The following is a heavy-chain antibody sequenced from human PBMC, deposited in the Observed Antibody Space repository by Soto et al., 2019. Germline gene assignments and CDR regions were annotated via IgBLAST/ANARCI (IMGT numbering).Heavy chain of an antibody. D-gene: IGHD5-18*01. V-gene: IGHV4-34*01. CDR3: AREGYSYGLRKLYGMDV. CDR1: GGKCVGLY. CDR2: INHSGST. Sequence: LEPICVRWAVEGGKCVGLYGSCIIKTKGKGLEWIGEINHSGSTNYNPSLKSRVTISVDTSKNQFSLKLSSVTAADTAVYYCAREGYSYGLRKLYGMDVWGQGTTVTVSS. J-gene: IGHJ6*02.